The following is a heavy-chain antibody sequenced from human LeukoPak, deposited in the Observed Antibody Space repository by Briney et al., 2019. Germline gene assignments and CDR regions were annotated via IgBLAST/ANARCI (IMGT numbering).Heavy chain of an antibody. Sequence: ASVKVSCKASGYTFTSYGISWVRQAPGQGLAWMGWISAYNGNTNYAQKLQGRVTMTTDTSTSTAYMELRSLRSDDTAVYYCATGTNYDFWSGYYSAFDYWGQGTLVTVSS. V-gene: IGHV1-18*01. CDR1: GYTFTSYG. CDR2: ISAYNGNT. D-gene: IGHD3-3*01. J-gene: IGHJ4*02. CDR3: ATGTNYDFWSGYYSAFDY.